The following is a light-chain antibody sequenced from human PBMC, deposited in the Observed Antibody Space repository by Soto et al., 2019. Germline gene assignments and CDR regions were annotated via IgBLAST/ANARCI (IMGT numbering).Light chain of an antibody. CDR2: DAS. Sequence: IQMTQSPSTLSASVGDRVTITCRASQSISSWLAWYQQKPGKAPKLLIYDASSLDSGVPSRFSGSGSGTEFTLTISSLQPDDSATYYCQQYSTYWTFGQGTKVDIK. V-gene: IGKV1-5*01. CDR1: QSISSW. J-gene: IGKJ1*01. CDR3: QQYSTYWT.